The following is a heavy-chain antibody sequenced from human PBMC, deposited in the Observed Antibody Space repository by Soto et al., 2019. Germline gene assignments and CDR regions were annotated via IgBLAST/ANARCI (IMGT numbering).Heavy chain of an antibody. Sequence: PGGSLRLSCAVSGFRFRDYWMSWVRQAPGKGLEWVANIKQDESDKYYVDSVKGRFTISRDNAKNALYLQMNSLRVEDTAVYYCAAYCYTMTCTHFHGYSWGQGTQVPSPQ. CDR2: IKQDESDK. J-gene: IGHJ5*02. V-gene: IGHV3-7*03. CDR1: GFRFRDYW. CDR3: AAYCYTMTCTHFHGYS. D-gene: IGHD3-16*02.